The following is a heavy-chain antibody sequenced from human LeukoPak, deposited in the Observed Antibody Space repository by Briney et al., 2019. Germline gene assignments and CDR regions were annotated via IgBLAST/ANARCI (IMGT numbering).Heavy chain of an antibody. CDR1: GYSFNGYS. D-gene: IGHD6-13*01. CDR2: TSTYTGDR. V-gene: IGHV1-18*01. J-gene: IGHJ6*02. Sequence: ASVKVSCKASGYSFNGYSITWVRQARGQGLEWMGWTSTYTGDRKVAQRLQGRLTMTTDSSTSTAYMELTSLESADTAVYYCARFSSSWYSPYGMDVWAKGPQSPSR. CDR3: ARFSSSWYSPYGMDV.